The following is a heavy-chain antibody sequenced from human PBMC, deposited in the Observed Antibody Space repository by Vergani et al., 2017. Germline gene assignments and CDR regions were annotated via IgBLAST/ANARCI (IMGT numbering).Heavy chain of an antibody. Sequence: QVQLVQSGAEVKKPGASVKVSCKASGYTFTSYAMHWVRQAPGQRLEWMGWINAGNGNTKYSQKFQGRVTITRDTSASTAYMELSSLRSEDTAVYYCALYYYDSSGHIDYWGQGTLVTVSS. CDR2: INAGNGNT. CDR1: GYTFTSYA. V-gene: IGHV1-3*01. CDR3: ALYYYDSSGHIDY. J-gene: IGHJ4*02. D-gene: IGHD3-22*01.